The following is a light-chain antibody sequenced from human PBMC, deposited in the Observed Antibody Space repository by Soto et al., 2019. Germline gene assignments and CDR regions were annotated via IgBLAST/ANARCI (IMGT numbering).Light chain of an antibody. CDR1: SSDVGGYNY. J-gene: IGLJ1*01. CDR3: SSYTSSSTLYV. CDR2: DVS. V-gene: IGLV2-14*01. Sequence: QSALTQPASVSGSPGQSITISCTGTSSDVGGYNYVSWYQQHPGKAPKLMIYDVSNRPSGVSNRFSGSKSVNTASLTISGLQAEDEGDYYCSSYTSSSTLYVYGTGTKVTVL.